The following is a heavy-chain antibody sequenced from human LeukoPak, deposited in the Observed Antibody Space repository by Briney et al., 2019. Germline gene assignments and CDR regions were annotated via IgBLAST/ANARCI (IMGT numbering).Heavy chain of an antibody. D-gene: IGHD6-13*01. J-gene: IGHJ4*02. CDR2: IRHDGSTK. CDR1: GFPFYGYW. V-gene: IGHV3-7*03. CDR3: ARSVPYGTTWYGRSDC. Sequence: GGSLRLSCTASGFPFYGYWMTWVRQTPGKGLEWVANIRHDGSTKYYVDSVKGRFTISRDNAMNSLYLQMDSLRVEDTAIYYCARSVPYGTTWYGRSDCWGQGTQVTVSS.